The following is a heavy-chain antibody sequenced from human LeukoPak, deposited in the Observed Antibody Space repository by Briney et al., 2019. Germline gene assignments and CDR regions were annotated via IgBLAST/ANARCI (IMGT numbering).Heavy chain of an antibody. Sequence: GGSLRLSCAASGFSVSFIYMTWVRQAPGKGLEWVSIIYSGGTTSYADSVKGRFTISRDSSKNTLYLQMNSLRAEDTAVYYCARGLEAGNYVDVWGKGTTVTVSS. D-gene: IGHD3-3*01. CDR1: GFSVSFIY. J-gene: IGHJ6*03. CDR3: ARGLEAGNYVDV. V-gene: IGHV3-53*01. CDR2: IYSGGTT.